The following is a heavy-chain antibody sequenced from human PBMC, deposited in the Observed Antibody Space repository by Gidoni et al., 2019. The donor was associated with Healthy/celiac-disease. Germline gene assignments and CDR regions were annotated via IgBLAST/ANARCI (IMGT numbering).Heavy chain of an antibody. CDR2: IYYSGST. CDR1: GGSISSYY. CDR3: AREGVGDSAYYFDY. Sequence: QVQLQESGPGLVKPSETLSLTCTVSGGSISSYYWSWIRQPPGKGLEWIGYIYYSGSTNYNPSLKSRVTISVDTSKNQFSLKLSSVTAADTAVYYCAREGVGDSAYYFDYWGQGTLVTVSS. D-gene: IGHD4-17*01. V-gene: IGHV4-59*01. J-gene: IGHJ4*02.